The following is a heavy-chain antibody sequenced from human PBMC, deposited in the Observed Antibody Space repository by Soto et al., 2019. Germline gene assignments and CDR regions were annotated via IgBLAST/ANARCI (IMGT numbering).Heavy chain of an antibody. D-gene: IGHD2-15*01. CDR2: INTYNAAT. CDR1: GYTFTSYG. V-gene: IGHV1-18*01. CDR3: ARYCSGGSCHKGVPDY. Sequence: QVPLVQSGAEVKEPGASVKVSCKPSGYTFTSYGITWVRQAPGQGLEWVGWINTYNAATNYAQKLQGRVTMTTDTSTSTAYMELRSLRSDDTAVYFCARYCSGGSCHKGVPDYWGQGTLVTISA. J-gene: IGHJ4*02.